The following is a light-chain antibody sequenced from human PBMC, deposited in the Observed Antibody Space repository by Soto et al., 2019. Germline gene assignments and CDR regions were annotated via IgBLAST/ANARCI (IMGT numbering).Light chain of an antibody. V-gene: IGKV3-11*01. CDR2: DAS. J-gene: IGKJ4*01. Sequence: EIVLPQSPATLSLSRGDRATLSCRASQNVYSYLAWYQQKPGQAPRLLIYDASNRATGIPARFSGSGSGTDFTLTISSLEPEYVGVYYCQHRNNWPPGAAFGGGTKVEIK. CDR1: QNVYSY. CDR3: QHRNNWPPGAA.